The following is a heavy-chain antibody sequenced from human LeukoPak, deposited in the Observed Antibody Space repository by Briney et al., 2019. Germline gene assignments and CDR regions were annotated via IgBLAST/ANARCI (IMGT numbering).Heavy chain of an antibody. CDR1: GDSISAFY. Sequence: SETLSLTCTVPGDSISAFYWTCIRQPAGKGLEWIGRIYSSGNTNYNPSRMSRVTMSIATSKKQFSLKRTSVTAADTDVYYCARERGNLRGDAFDIWGQGTMVTVSS. CDR2: IYSSGNT. CDR3: ARERGNLRGDAFDI. J-gene: IGHJ3*02. D-gene: IGHD3-10*01. V-gene: IGHV4-4*07.